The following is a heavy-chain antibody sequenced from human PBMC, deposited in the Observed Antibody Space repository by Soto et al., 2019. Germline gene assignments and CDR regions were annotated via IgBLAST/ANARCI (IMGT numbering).Heavy chain of an antibody. CDR2: ISGSGEMT. CDR1: GFTFRGDA. CDR3: ARAEMTYNWND. D-gene: IGHD1-1*01. Sequence: EVQLLESGGDLVQPGGSLGLARAASGFTFRGDAMSWVRQAPGKGLEWVSSISGSGEMTHYAESVKGRFTISRDNSKNTRYLQMESLRAEDTALYYCARAEMTYNWNDWGQGTLVTVSS. V-gene: IGHV3-23*01. J-gene: IGHJ4*02.